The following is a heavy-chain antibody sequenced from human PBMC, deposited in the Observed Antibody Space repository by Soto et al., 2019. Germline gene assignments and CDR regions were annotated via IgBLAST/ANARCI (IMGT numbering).Heavy chain of an antibody. V-gene: IGHV4-59*01. Sequence: PSETLSLTCTVSGGSISSYYWSWIRQPPGKGLEWIGYIYYSGSTNYNPSLKSRVTISVDTSKNQFSLKLSSVTAADTAVYYCGRSYDSSGYYGGGVDYWGQGTLVTVSS. CDR1: GGSISSYY. D-gene: IGHD3-22*01. CDR3: GRSYDSSGYYGGGVDY. J-gene: IGHJ4*02. CDR2: IYYSGST.